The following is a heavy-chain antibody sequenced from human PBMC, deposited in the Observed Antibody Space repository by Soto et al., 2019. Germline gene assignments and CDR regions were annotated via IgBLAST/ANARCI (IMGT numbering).Heavy chain of an antibody. V-gene: IGHV4-34*01. CDR3: AGSGYYHNSGMDV. Sequence: SETLSLTCAVYGGSFSGYYWSWIRPPPGKGLEWIGEINHSGSTNYNPSLKSRVTISVDTSKNQFSLKLSSVTAADTAVYYCAGSGYYHNSGMDVWGQGTAVTGSS. D-gene: IGHD3-22*01. CDR1: GGSFSGYY. J-gene: IGHJ6*02. CDR2: INHSGST.